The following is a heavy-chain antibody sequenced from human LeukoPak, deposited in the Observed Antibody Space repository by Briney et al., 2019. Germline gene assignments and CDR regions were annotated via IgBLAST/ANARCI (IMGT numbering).Heavy chain of an antibody. CDR2: IKEDGSQK. CDR3: ARESGGSFYY. V-gene: IGHV3-7*03. Sequence: GGSLRLSCAASGFTFSSYWMSWVRQAPGNGLEWVANIKEDGSQKFYVDSVKGRFTISRDNAKNSLYLQMNSLRTEDTAVYYCARESGGSFYYWGQGTLVTVSS. D-gene: IGHD1-26*01. J-gene: IGHJ4*02. CDR1: GFTFSSYW.